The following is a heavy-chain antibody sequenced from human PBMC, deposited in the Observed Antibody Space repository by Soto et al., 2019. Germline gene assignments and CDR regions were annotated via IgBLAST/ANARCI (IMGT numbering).Heavy chain of an antibody. J-gene: IGHJ4*02. Sequence: EVQLVESGGGLIQPGGSLRLSCAASGFTVSSDCMSWVRQAPGKGLEWVSTFNSCASTYYADSVKGRFTISRDNSKNTLYLQMNSLRAEDTAVYYCVKGSDGYNWYYYDHWGQGTPVTVSS. CDR2: FNSCAST. V-gene: IGHV3-53*01. CDR3: VKGSDGYNWYYYDH. CDR1: GFTVSSDC. D-gene: IGHD1-1*01.